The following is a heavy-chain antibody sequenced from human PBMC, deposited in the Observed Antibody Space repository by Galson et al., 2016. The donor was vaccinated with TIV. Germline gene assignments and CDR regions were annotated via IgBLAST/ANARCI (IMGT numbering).Heavy chain of an antibody. V-gene: IGHV1-69*13. CDR3: AKDRNTALDTYHYYYGVDV. Sequence: SVKVSCKASGDTFTSYPFNWVRQAPGQGLEWMGGIIPLFGTANYAQKFQGRVTVTGDESTSTVYLDLSSLRSEDTAVYYCAKDRNTALDTYHYYYGVDVWGQGTTVTVSS. CDR1: GDTFTSYP. D-gene: IGHD5-18*01. CDR2: IIPLFGTA. J-gene: IGHJ6*02.